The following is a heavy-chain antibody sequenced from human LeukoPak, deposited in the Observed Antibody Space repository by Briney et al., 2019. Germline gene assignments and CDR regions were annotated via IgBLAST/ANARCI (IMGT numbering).Heavy chain of an antibody. CDR3: ARSEINDYSKY. Sequence: SETLSLTCTVSGGSISSYYWSWIRQPPGKGREWIGYIYYSGSTNYNPSLKSRLTISVDTSKNQFSLRLSSVTAADTAVYYCARSEINDYSKYWGQGILVIVSS. J-gene: IGHJ4*02. V-gene: IGHV4-59*01. D-gene: IGHD4-11*01. CDR1: GGSISSYY. CDR2: IYYSGST.